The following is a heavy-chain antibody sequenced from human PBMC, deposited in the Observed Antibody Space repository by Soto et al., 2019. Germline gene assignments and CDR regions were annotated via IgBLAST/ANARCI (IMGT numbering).Heavy chain of an antibody. D-gene: IGHD2-21*01. CDR1: GYSISSGYY. CDR2: IYYSGST. CDR3: ARGDRD. Sequence: SETLSLTCAVSGYSISSGYYWGWLRQPPGKGLEWIGSIYYSGSTYYNPSLKSRVTISVDTSKNQFSLKLSSVTAADTAVYYCARGDRDWGQGTLVTVSS. J-gene: IGHJ4*02. V-gene: IGHV4-38-2*01.